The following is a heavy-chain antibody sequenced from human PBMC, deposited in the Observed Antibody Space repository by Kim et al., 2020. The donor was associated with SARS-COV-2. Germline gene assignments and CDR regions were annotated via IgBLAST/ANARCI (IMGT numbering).Heavy chain of an antibody. V-gene: IGHV3-33*06. D-gene: IGHD6-13*01. CDR3: AKDLDSSWPNSDPTPFDY. CDR2: IWYDGSNK. J-gene: IGHJ4*02. CDR1: GFTFSGYG. Sequence: GGSLRLSCAASGFTFSGYGMHWVRQAPGKGLEWVAVIWYDGSNKYYADSVKGRFTISRDNSKNTLYLQMNSLRAEDTAVYYCAKDLDSSWPNSDPTPFDYWGPGTLVTVSS.